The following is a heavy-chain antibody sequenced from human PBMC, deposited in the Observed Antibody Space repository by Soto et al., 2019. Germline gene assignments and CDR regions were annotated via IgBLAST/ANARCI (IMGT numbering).Heavy chain of an antibody. V-gene: IGHV4-30-4*01. CDR3: AREEIHYDSSGSSPDY. D-gene: IGHD3-22*01. CDR1: GGSISSGDYY. J-gene: IGHJ4*02. CDR2: IYYSGST. Sequence: SETLSLTCTVSGGSISSGDYYWSWIRQPPGKGLEWIGYIYYSGSTYYNPSLKSRVTISVDTSKNQFSPKLSSVTAADTAVYYCAREEIHYDSSGSSPDYWGQGTLLTVSS.